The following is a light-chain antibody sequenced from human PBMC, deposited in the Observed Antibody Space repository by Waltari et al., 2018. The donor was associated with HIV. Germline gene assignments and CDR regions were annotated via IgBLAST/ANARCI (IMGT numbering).Light chain of an antibody. CDR1: TGAVTSGHY. J-gene: IGLJ2*01. CDR2: DTS. Sequence: QAVVTQAPSLTVSPGGTVTLTCGSSTGAVTSGHYPYWFQQKPGQAPRTLICDTSNKHSWTPARFSGSLLGGKAALTLSGAQPEDEAEYYCLLFYSGARGVFGGGTKLTVL. V-gene: IGLV7-46*01. CDR3: LLFYSGARGV.